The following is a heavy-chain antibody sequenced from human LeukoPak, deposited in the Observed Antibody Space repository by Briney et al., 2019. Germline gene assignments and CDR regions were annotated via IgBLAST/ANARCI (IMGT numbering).Heavy chain of an antibody. CDR1: GFTFSNYA. CDR3: VRALWEGGFDY. D-gene: IGHD1-26*01. Sequence: GGSLRLSCAASGFTFSNYAMSWVRQAPGKGLEWVSAISGSGANTYYADSVKGRFTISRENAKNSLYLQMNSLRAGDTAVYYCVRALWEGGFDYRGQGTLVTVSS. CDR2: ISGSGANT. J-gene: IGHJ4*02. V-gene: IGHV3-23*01.